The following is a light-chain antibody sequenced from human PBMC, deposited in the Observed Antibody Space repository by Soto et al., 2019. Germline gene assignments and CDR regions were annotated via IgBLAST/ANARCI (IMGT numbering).Light chain of an antibody. J-gene: IGKJ1*01. CDR2: GAS. Sequence: RVMTQSAATVSASPGERVTLSCRASQSVSGNVAWYQQKPGQPPRLLVYGASTTATDIPARFFGSGSETEFTLTITRLQSEDFGTYYCQQFNTWPRTFGQGTKVDIK. CDR1: QSVSGN. CDR3: QQFNTWPRT. V-gene: IGKV3-15*01.